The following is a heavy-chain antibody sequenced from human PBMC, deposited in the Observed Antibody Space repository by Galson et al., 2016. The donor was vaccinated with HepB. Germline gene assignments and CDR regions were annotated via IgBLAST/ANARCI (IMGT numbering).Heavy chain of an antibody. V-gene: IGHV4-39*01. CDR2: IYYYTGST. CDR3: ARHIAVTATGDWFDP. CDR1: GVSISSRSYY. J-gene: IGHJ5*02. D-gene: IGHD6-19*01. Sequence: SETLSLTCTVSGVSISSRSYYWGWIRQPPGKGLEWIGSIYYYTGSTYYNPSLKSRVTISADTSKNQFSLRLSSVTAADTAVYYCARHIAVTATGDWFDPWAREPWSSSPQ.